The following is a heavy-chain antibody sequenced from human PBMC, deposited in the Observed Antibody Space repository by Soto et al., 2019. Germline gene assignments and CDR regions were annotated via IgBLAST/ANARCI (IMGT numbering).Heavy chain of an antibody. J-gene: IGHJ4*02. V-gene: IGHV3-30*18. CDR2: ISYDGSNK. CDR1: GFTFSSYG. D-gene: IGHD2-8*01. Sequence: GGSLRLSCAASGFTFSSYGMHWVRQAPGKGLEWVAVISYDGSNKYYADSVKGRFTISRDNSKNTLYLQMNSLRAEDTAVYYCAKGNWPSIVLMVYANYYFDYWGQGTLVTVSS. CDR3: AKGNWPSIVLMVYANYYFDY.